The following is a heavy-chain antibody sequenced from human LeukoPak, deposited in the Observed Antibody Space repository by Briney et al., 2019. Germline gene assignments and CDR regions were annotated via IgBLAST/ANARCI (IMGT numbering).Heavy chain of an antibody. V-gene: IGHV4-61*02. CDR2: ICTSGST. D-gene: IGHD3-16*01. CDR1: GGSISSGSYY. J-gene: IGHJ4*02. CDR3: ARWGAGDY. Sequence: SETLSLTCTVSGGSISSGSYYWSWIRQPAGKGLEWIGRICTSGSTNYNPSLKSRVTISVDTSKNQFSLKLSSVTAADTAVYYCARWGAGDYWGQGTLVTVSS.